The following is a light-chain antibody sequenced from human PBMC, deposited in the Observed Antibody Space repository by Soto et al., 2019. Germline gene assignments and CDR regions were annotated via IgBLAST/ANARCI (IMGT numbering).Light chain of an antibody. V-gene: IGLV1-51*01. CDR1: SSNIGKNY. CDR2: DNK. CDR3: GTWDSSLSAVV. J-gene: IGLJ2*01. Sequence: QSVLTQPPSVSAAPGQKVTISCSGSSSNIGKNYVTWYQQLPGTAPKLLIYDNKQRPSGIPDRFSGSKSGTSATLGITGLQTGDEADYYCGTWDSSLSAVVFGGGTKLTVL.